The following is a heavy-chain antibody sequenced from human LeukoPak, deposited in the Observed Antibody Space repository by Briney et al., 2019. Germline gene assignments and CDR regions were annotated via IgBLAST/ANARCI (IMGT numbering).Heavy chain of an antibody. CDR2: IYYSGST. CDR1: GGSISSYY. D-gene: IGHD3-3*01. V-gene: IGHV4-59*01. J-gene: IGHJ6*02. CDR3: ARGGPGRTQYYDFWSGYYMDYYYGMDV. Sequence: PSETLSLTCTVSGGSISSYYWSWIRQPPGKGLEWIGYIYYSGSTNYNPSLKSRVTISVDTTKNQFSLKLSSVTAADTAVYYCARGGPGRTQYYDFWSGYYMDYYYGMDVWGQGTTVTVSS.